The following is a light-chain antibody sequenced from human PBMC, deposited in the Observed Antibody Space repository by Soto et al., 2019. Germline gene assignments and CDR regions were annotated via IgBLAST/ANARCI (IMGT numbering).Light chain of an antibody. Sequence: EIWWRQPPGTLLFSPGKRPTPPSRAVKRVGGTYLAWYQQNPGQAPRLLIYGASSRATGIPDRFGGSGSGTDFTLTISRLEPEDFAVYYCQQYGSSPRTFGQGTKLEIK. V-gene: IGKV3-20*01. CDR2: GAS. CDR1: KRVGGTY. J-gene: IGKJ2*01. CDR3: QQYGSSPRT.